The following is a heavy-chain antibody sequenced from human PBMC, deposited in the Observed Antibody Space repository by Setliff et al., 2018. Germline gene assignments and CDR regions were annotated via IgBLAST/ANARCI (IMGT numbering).Heavy chain of an antibody. D-gene: IGHD3-16*01. J-gene: IGHJ4*02. V-gene: IGHV3-43*01. Sequence: GGSLRLSCAASGFTFGGWSMYWVRQVPGRGLEWVSLIRWDGVATYYADSVKGRFTISRDNSKNTLYLQIDSLRADDTAVYYCAKVLGGFLDYWGQGTLVTVSS. CDR1: GFTFGGWS. CDR2: IRWDGVAT. CDR3: AKVLGGFLDY.